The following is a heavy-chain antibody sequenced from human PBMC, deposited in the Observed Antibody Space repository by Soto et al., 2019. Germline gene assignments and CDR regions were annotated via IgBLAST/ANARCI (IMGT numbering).Heavy chain of an antibody. CDR3: ARAAGIMTRGFHGMDV. J-gene: IGHJ6*02. V-gene: IGHV3-48*03. CDR1: GFAFSSYE. CDR2: ISSTASTI. D-gene: IGHD3-10*01. Sequence: GGSLRLSCAASGFAFSSYEMNWVRQSPGEGLEWLSYISSTASTIHYADSVKGRFTISRDNANNSVYLQMNSLTADDSAVYYCARAAGIMTRGFHGMDVWGQGTTVTVSS.